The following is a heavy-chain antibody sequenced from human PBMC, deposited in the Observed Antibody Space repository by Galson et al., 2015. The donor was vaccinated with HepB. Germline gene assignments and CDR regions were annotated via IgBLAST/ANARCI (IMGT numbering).Heavy chain of an antibody. V-gene: IGHV3-23*01. CDR1: GFTFNSFA. CDR2: ISGSGVIP. CDR3: AKDLRDDFWSGYYNDY. J-gene: IGHJ4*02. Sequence: SLRLSCAASGFTFNSFAMTWVRQAPGKGLEWVSTISGSGVIPYYTDSVKGRFTVSRDNSKNTLYLQMNSLRAEDTAVYYCAKDLRDDFWSGYYNDYWGQGTLVTVSS. D-gene: IGHD3-3*01.